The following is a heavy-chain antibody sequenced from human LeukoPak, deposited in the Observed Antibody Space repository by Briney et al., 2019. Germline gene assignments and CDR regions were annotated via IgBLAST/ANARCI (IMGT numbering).Heavy chain of an antibody. Sequence: PGGSLRLSCAASGFTFGSYAMHWVRQAPGKGLEWVAVISYDGSNKYYADSVKGRFTISRDNSKNTLYLQMNSLRAEDTAVYYCARLADGSGSYYSHYYYYYGMDVWGQGTTVTVSS. CDR2: ISYDGSNK. J-gene: IGHJ6*02. D-gene: IGHD3-10*01. CDR3: ARLADGSGSYYSHYYYYYGMDV. V-gene: IGHV3-30-3*01. CDR1: GFTFGSYA.